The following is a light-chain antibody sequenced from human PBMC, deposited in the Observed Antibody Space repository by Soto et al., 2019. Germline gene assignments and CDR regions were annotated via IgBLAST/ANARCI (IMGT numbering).Light chain of an antibody. CDR3: SSYVGSNNFV. J-gene: IGLJ2*01. CDR2: EVS. CDR1: SSDVGDYNY. Sequence: QSVLTQPPSASGSPGQSVTISCTGTSSDVGDYNYVSWYQQHPGKAPKLMIYEVSKRPSGVPDRFSGSKSGNTASLTVSGLQAEDEADYYCSSYVGSNNFVFGGGTKVTVL. V-gene: IGLV2-8*01.